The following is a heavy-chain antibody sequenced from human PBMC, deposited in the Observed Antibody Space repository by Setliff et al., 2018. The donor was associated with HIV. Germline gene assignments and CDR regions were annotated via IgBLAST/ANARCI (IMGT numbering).Heavy chain of an antibody. Sequence: GGSLRLSCAASGFTFSTYTMNWVRQAPGKGLEWVSSISSSGSYIYFAYSMKGRFTISRDNAKNSLYLQMNSLRAEDTAVYYCARGELRGYYYYYMDVWGRGTTVTV. CDR2: ISSSGSYI. J-gene: IGHJ6*03. CDR1: GFTFSTYT. V-gene: IGHV3-21*01. D-gene: IGHD1-7*01. CDR3: ARGELRGYYYYYMDV.